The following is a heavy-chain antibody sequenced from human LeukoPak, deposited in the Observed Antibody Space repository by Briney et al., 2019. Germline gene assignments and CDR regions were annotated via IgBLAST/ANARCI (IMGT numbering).Heavy chain of an antibody. V-gene: IGHV4-39*07. CDR3: ARGTRKNHAFDI. J-gene: IGHJ3*02. CDR1: GGSISSSSYY. Sequence: SETLSLTCTVSGGSISSSSYYWGWIRQPPGKGLEWIGSIYYSGSTYYNPSLKSRVTISVDTSKNQFSLKLSSVTAADTAVYYCARGTRKNHAFDIWGQGTMVTVSS. D-gene: IGHD1-14*01. CDR2: IYYSGST.